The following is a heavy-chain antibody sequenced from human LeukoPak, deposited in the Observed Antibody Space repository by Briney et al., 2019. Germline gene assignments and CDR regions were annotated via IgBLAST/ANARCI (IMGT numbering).Heavy chain of an antibody. D-gene: IGHD3-22*01. CDR1: GGSISSSSYY. CDR2: IYYSGST. V-gene: IGHV4-39*07. CDR3: ARGLNYDSLRWGIA. Sequence: SETLSLTCAVSGGSISSSSYYWGWIRQPPGKGLEWIGSIYYSGSTYYNPSLKSRVTISVDTSKNQFSLKLSSVTAADTAVYYCARGLNYDSLRWGIAWGQGTLVTVSS. J-gene: IGHJ5*02.